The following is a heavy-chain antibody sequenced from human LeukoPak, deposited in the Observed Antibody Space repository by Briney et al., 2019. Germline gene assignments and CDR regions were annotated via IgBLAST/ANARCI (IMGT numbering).Heavy chain of an antibody. J-gene: IGHJ4*02. CDR3: ARSYSAPYYFDY. CDR1: GGSISSYY. CDR2: IYTSGCT. V-gene: IGHV4-4*07. D-gene: IGHD1-26*01. Sequence: SETLSLTCTVSGGSISSYYWSWIRQPAGKGLEWIGRIYTSGCTNYNPSLKSRVTMSVDTSKNQFSLKLSSVTAADTAGYYCARSYSAPYYFDYWGQGTLVTVSS.